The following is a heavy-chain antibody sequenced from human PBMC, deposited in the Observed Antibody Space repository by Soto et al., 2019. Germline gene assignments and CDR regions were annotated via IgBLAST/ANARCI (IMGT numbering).Heavy chain of an antibody. D-gene: IGHD6-19*01. J-gene: IGHJ4*02. Sequence: QVQLVESGGGVVQPGRSLRLSCAASGFTFSSYAMHWVRQAPGKGLEWVAVISYDGSNKYYADSVKGRFTFSRDNSKYLLYLQLSSMRSEDTAVYYCARVPMRSGSGWFGLDYWGQGTLVTVSS. CDR3: ARVPMRSGSGWFGLDY. CDR2: ISYDGSNK. CDR1: GFTFSSYA. V-gene: IGHV3-30-3*01.